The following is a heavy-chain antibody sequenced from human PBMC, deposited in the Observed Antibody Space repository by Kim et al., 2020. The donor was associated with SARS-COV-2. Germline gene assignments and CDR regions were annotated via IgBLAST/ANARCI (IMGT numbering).Heavy chain of an antibody. J-gene: IGHJ4*02. CDR3: ARGPKLSRAMRSSPRCDY. CDR2: IIPIFGTA. D-gene: IGHD1-26*01. CDR1: GGTFSSYA. Sequence: SVKVSCKASGGTFSSYAISWVRQAPGQGLEWMGGIIPIFGTANYAQKFQGRVTITADESTSTAYMEMSSLRSEDTAVYYCARGPKLSRAMRSSPRCDYWGQGTLVTVSS. V-gene: IGHV1-69*13.